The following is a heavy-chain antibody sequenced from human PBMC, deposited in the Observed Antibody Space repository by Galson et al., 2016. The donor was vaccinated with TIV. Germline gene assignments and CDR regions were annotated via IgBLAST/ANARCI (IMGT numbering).Heavy chain of an antibody. CDR3: ARATTVRVADYYYGLDV. J-gene: IGHJ6*02. Sequence: SLRLSCAASGFSFSAYYMNWIRQAPGKGLEWVSYISTGGDIMYNADFVKGRFTISRDNAKNSLYLQMNSLRGEDTAVYFCARATTVRVADYYYGLDVWGQGTTVIVSS. V-gene: IGHV3-11*04. D-gene: IGHD3-3*01. CDR1: GFSFSAYY. CDR2: ISTGGDIM.